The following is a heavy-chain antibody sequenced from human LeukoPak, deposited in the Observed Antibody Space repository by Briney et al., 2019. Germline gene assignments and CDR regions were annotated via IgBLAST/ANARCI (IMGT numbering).Heavy chain of an antibody. J-gene: IGHJ5*02. CDR3: ARDDWFDP. CDR1: GGTFSSYA. Sequence: HGASVKVSCKASGGTFSSYAISWVRQAPGQGLEWMGGIIPIFGTANYAQKFQGRVTITTDESTSTAYMELSSLKSEDTAVYYCARDDWFDPWGQGTLVTVSS. CDR2: IIPIFGTA. V-gene: IGHV1-69*05.